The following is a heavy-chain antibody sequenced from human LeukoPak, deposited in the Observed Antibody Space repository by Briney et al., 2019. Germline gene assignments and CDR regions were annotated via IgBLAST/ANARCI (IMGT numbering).Heavy chain of an antibody. V-gene: IGHV4-34*01. CDR1: GGSFSGYY. CDR3: ASSGPYYYDSRASTGEDY. D-gene: IGHD3-22*01. CDR2: INHSGST. J-gene: IGHJ4*02. Sequence: SETLSLTCAVYGGSFSGYYWSWIRQPPGKGLEWIGEINHSGSTNYNPSLKSRVTISVDTSKNQFSLKLSSVTAADTAVYYCASSGPYYYDSRASTGEDYWGQGILVTVSS.